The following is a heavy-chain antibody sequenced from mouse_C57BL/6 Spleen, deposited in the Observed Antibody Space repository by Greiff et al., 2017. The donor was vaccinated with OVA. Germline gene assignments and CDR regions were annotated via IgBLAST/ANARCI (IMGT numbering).Heavy chain of an antibody. CDR1: GYTFTDYE. J-gene: IGHJ2*01. CDR2: IDPETGGT. V-gene: IGHV1-15*01. D-gene: IGHD1-1*01. Sequence: VKLMESGAELVRPGASVTLSCKASGYTFTDYEMHWVKQTPVHGLEWIGAIDPETGGTAYNQKFKGKAILTADKSSSTAYMELRSLTSEDSAVYYCTRNSPYYYGFDDWGKGTTLTVSS. CDR3: TRNSPYYYGFDD.